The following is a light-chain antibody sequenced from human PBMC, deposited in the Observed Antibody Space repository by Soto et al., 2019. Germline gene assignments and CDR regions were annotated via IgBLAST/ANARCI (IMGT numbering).Light chain of an antibody. CDR1: QSLTSSY. Sequence: EIVLTQSPGTLSLSPGERATLSCRASQSLTSSYLAWYQQKPGQAPRLLIYGASSRATGIRDRFTGSGSGTGFTLTISRLEPEDFAVYYCQQYDGSPRTFGQGTRVDIK. CDR2: GAS. J-gene: IGKJ1*01. CDR3: QQYDGSPRT. V-gene: IGKV3-20*01.